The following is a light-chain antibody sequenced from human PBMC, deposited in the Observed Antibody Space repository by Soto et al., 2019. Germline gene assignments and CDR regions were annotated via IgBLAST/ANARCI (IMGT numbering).Light chain of an antibody. Sequence: SYELTQSPSVSVSPGQTARISCSGDALEKQFGNWYQQKPGQAPVVIIYKDTERPSWIPERFSGSSSGTTVTLTISGVQEEDEADYYCQSTDNSGSNYVFGSGTKVTV. CDR3: QSTDNSGSNYV. CDR2: KDT. J-gene: IGLJ1*01. CDR1: ALEKQF. V-gene: IGLV3-25*02.